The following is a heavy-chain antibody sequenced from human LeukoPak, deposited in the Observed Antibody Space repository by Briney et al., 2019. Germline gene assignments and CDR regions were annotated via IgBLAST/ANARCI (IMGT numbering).Heavy chain of an antibody. CDR3: ATLVDGSGSYYYFDAYDI. CDR2: FDPEGGET. J-gene: IGHJ3*02. D-gene: IGHD3-10*01. CDR1: GYTLTELS. V-gene: IGHV1-24*01. Sequence: ASVKVSCKVSGYTLTELSMHWVRQAPGKGLEWMGGFDPEGGETIYAQKFQGRVTMTEDTSTDTAYMELSSLRSEDTAVYYCATLVDGSGSYYYFDAYDIWGQGTMVTVSS.